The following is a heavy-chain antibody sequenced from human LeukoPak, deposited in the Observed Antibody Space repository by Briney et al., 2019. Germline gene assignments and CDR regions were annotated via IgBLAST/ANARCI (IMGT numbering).Heavy chain of an antibody. CDR1: GGTFSSYA. CDR2: IIPILGIA. Sequence: SVKVSCKASGGTFSSYAISGVRQAPGQGLEWMGRIIPILGIANYAQKFQGRVTITADKSTSTAYMELSSLRSEDTAVYYCAVRYSSGSYYPDYWGQGTLVTVSS. D-gene: IGHD3-10*01. J-gene: IGHJ4*02. V-gene: IGHV1-69*04. CDR3: AVRYSSGSYYPDY.